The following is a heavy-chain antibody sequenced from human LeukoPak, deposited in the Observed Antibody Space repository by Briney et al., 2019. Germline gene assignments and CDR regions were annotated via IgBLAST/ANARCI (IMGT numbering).Heavy chain of an antibody. D-gene: IGHD6-19*01. CDR1: GFSLSTSGIC. CDR2: IDWDDDK. J-gene: IGHJ4*02. Sequence: SGPTLVNPTQTLTLTCTFSGFSLSTSGICVSWIRQPPGKALEWLARIDWDDDKYYSTSLKTRLTISKDTSKNQVVLTMTNMDPVDTATYYCARTPIAVAGTGSADYWGQGTLVTVSS. V-gene: IGHV2-70*11. CDR3: ARTPIAVAGTGSADY.